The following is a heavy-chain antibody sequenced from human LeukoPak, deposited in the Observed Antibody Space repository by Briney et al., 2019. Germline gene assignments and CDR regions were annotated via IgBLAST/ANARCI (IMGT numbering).Heavy chain of an antibody. CDR2: MYYSGST. CDR1: GVSISSYY. J-gene: IGHJ4*02. D-gene: IGHD2-21*02. V-gene: IGHV4-59*01. Sequence: PSETLSLTCTVSGVSISSYYWSWIRQPPGKGLEWIGYMYYSGSTDYNPSLKSRATISVDTSKNQFSLKLSSLTAADTAVYYCARLGGDYPSYYFHSWGQGTLVTVSS. CDR3: ARLGGDYPSYYFHS.